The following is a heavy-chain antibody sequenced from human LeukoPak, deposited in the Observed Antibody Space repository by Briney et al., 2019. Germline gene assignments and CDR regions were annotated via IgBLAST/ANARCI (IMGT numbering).Heavy chain of an antibody. D-gene: IGHD4-17*01. V-gene: IGHV1-2*02. J-gene: IGHJ4*02. Sequence: GASVKVSCKASGYTFTGYYVHWVRQAPGQGLEWMAWINPNSGVTNYAQKFQGRVTLTRDTPISTVYMEVSGLTSDDTAVYYCARAHMTTETLGDYWGQGTLVTVSS. CDR3: ARAHMTTETLGDY. CDR2: INPNSGVT. CDR1: GYTFTGYY.